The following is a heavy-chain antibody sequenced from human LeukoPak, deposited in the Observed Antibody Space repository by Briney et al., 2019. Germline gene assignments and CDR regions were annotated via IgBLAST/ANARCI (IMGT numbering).Heavy chain of an antibody. D-gene: IGHD4-23*01. Sequence: GGSLRLSCAASGFTFTSYSMNWVRQAPGKGLEWVSTISGGGGSTYYADSVKGRFTISRDNSKNTLYLQVNSLRAEDTALYHCARDDGDYGGEDYWGQGTLVTVSS. V-gene: IGHV3-23*01. CDR2: ISGGGGST. CDR1: GFTFTSYS. J-gene: IGHJ4*02. CDR3: ARDDGDYGGEDY.